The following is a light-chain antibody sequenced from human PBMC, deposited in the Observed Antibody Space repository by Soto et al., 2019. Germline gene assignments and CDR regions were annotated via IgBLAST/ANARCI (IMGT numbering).Light chain of an antibody. J-gene: IGLJ1*01. CDR2: AVS. CDR3: SSHRDTTTYV. CDR1: SRDIGAYNY. V-gene: IGLV2-14*01. Sequence: QSALTQPASVAGSPGQSITISCTGTSRDIGAYNYVSWYQQHPGKAPQLIIFAVSDRPSGVSNRFSGSKSGNTASLTISGLQAEDEADYYCSSHRDTTTYVFGTGTKVTVL.